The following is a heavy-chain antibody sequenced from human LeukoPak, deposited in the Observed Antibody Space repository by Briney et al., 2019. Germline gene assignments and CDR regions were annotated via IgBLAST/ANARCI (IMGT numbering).Heavy chain of an antibody. V-gene: IGHV3-30*02. CDR3: ATETPDTSGSKLDY. J-gene: IGHJ4*02. D-gene: IGHD3-22*01. CDR1: GFIFSNYA. Sequence: PGGSLRLSCAASGFIFSNYAMHWVRQAAGKGLEWVAYIRYDGSRKYYADSVNGRFTISRDNSKNTLCLQVHSLRGEDTAVYYCATETPDTSGSKLDYWGQGTLVTVSS. CDR2: IRYDGSRK.